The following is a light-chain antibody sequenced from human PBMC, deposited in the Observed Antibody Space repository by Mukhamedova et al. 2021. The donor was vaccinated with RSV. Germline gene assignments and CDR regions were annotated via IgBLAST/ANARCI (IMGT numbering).Light chain of an antibody. J-gene: IGKJ2*01. V-gene: IGKV3-15*01. CDR3: QQYNNWPPWYT. Sequence: ATLSCRASQSVSSNLAWYQQKPGQAPRLLIYGASTRATGIPARFSGSGSGTEFTLTISSMQSEDFAVYYCQQYNNWPPWYTFGQGT. CDR1: QSVSSN. CDR2: GAS.